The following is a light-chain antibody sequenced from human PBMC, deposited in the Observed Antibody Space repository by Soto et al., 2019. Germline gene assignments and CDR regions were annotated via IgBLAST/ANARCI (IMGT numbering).Light chain of an antibody. V-gene: IGLV2-14*01. CDR1: SSDVGGYNY. Sequence: QCALTQTASGSGSPGQSITISCTGTSSDVGGYNYVSWYQQHPGKAPKLMIYDVSNRPSGVSNRFSGSKSGNTASLTISGLQAEDEADYYCSSYTSSSLYVFGTGTKLTVL. CDR2: DVS. CDR3: SSYTSSSLYV. J-gene: IGLJ1*01.